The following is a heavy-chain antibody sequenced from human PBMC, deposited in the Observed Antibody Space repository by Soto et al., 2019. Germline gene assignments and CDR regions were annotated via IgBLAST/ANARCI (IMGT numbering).Heavy chain of an antibody. Sequence: ESGGGLVQPGGSLRLSCAASGFTFSSYWMSWVRQAPGKGLEWVANIKQDGSEKYYVDSVKGRFTISRDNAKNSLYLQMNSLRAEDTAVYYCARPIGVGRRLNWFDPWGQGTLVTVSS. J-gene: IGHJ5*02. CDR3: ARPIGVGRRLNWFDP. D-gene: IGHD3-10*01. CDR2: IKQDGSEK. CDR1: GFTFSSYW. V-gene: IGHV3-7*05.